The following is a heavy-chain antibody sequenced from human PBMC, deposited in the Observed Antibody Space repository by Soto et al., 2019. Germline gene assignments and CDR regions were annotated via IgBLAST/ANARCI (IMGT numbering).Heavy chain of an antibody. J-gene: IGHJ5*02. CDR1: GFTFSSYA. CDR3: ARAVDQYYDSSGPNWFDP. CDR2: ISYDGSNK. Sequence: GGSLRLSCAASGFTFSSYAMHWVRQAPGKGLEWVAAISYDGSNKYYADSVKGRFTISRDNSKNTLYLQMNSPRAEDTAVYYCARAVDQYYDSSGPNWFDPWGQGTLVTVSS. D-gene: IGHD3-22*01. V-gene: IGHV3-30-3*01.